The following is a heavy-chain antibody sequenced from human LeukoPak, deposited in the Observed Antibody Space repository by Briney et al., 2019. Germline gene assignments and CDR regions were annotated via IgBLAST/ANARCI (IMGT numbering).Heavy chain of an antibody. D-gene: IGHD3-10*01. J-gene: IGHJ4*02. CDR3: AKGEEGLLWFGELLSSFDY. Sequence: GGSLRLSCAAAGFTFSSYAMSWVRQAPGKWLEWVSAISGSGGSTYYSDSVKGRFTISRDNSKNTLYLQMNSLKAEDTAVYYCAKGEEGLLWFGELLSSFDYWGQGTLVTVSS. V-gene: IGHV3-23*01. CDR1: GFTFSSYA. CDR2: ISGSGGST.